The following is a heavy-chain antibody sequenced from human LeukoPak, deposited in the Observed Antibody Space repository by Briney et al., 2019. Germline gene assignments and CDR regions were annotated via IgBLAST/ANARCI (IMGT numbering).Heavy chain of an antibody. Sequence: SETLSHTCTVSGGSISSYYWSWIRQSPGKGLEWIGYIHYSGSTNYNPSLKSRVTISIDTSKNQFSLKLSSVTAADTAVYYCARDLTSSSWFWFDPWGQVTLVTVSS. CDR3: ARDLTSSSWFWFDP. D-gene: IGHD6-13*01. CDR1: GGSISSYY. J-gene: IGHJ5*02. V-gene: IGHV4-59*01. CDR2: IHYSGST.